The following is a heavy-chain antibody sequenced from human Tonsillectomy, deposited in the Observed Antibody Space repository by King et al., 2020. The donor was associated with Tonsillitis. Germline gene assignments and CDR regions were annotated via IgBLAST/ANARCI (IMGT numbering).Heavy chain of an antibody. CDR1: GFTFSSYG. Sequence: VQLQESGGGVVQPGRSLRLSCAASGFTFSSYGMHWVRQAPGKGLEWVALISYDGTYKFYADSVKGRFTISRDNSKNTLYLQMNSLRAEDTAVYYCAKSDTAMVPYYYGMDVWGQGTTVTVSS. CDR2: ISYDGTYK. CDR3: AKSDTAMVPYYYGMDV. D-gene: IGHD5-18*01. J-gene: IGHJ6*02. V-gene: IGHV3-30*18.